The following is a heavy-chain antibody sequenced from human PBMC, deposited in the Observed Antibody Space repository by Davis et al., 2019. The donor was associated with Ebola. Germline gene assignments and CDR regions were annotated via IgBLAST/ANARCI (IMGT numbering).Heavy chain of an antibody. CDR3: AAEGGGLRFLEWSKFDP. V-gene: IGHV1-18*01. Sequence: ASVKVSCKASGYTFTSYGISWVRQAPGQGLEWMGWISAYNGNTNYAQKLQGRVTMTTDTSTSTAYMELRSLRSDDTAVYYCAAEGGGLRFLEWSKFDPWGQGTLVTVSS. CDR2: ISAYNGNT. D-gene: IGHD3-3*01. J-gene: IGHJ5*02. CDR1: GYTFTSYG.